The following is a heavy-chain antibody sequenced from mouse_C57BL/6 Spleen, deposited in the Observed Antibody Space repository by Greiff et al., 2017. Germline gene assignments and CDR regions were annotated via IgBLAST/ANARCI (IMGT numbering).Heavy chain of an antibody. V-gene: IGHV1-69*01. Sequence: QVQLQQPGAELVMPGASVKLSCKASGYTFTSYWMHWVKQRPGQGLEWIGEIDPSDSYTNYNQKFKGKSTWTVDKSPSTAYMQLSSLTSEDSAVYYCAYYGSSYPYYFDYWGQGTTLTVSS. CDR2: IDPSDSYT. CDR1: GYTFTSYW. J-gene: IGHJ2*01. D-gene: IGHD1-1*01. CDR3: AYYGSSYPYYFDY.